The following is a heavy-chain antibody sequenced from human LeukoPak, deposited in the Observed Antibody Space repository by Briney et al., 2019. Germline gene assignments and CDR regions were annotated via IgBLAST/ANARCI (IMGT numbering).Heavy chain of an antibody. D-gene: IGHD5-18*01. CDR3: AKIGPRIQLWTADY. J-gene: IGHJ4*02. V-gene: IGHV3-23*01. CDR2: ISGSGGST. Sequence: GGSLRLSCAASGFTFSGYAMSWVRQAPGKGLEWVSAISGSGGSTYYADSVKGRFTISRDNSKNTLYLQMKSLRAEDTAVYYCAKIGPRIQLWTADYWGQGTLVTVSS. CDR1: GFTFSGYA.